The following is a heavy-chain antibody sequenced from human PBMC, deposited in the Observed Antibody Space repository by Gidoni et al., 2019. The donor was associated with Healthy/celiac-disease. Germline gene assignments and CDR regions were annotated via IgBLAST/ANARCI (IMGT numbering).Heavy chain of an antibody. D-gene: IGHD3-22*01. CDR2: IKKDGSEK. J-gene: IGHJ4*02. V-gene: IGHV3-7*03. Sequence: EVQLVESGGGLVQPGGSLRLSCAASGFTFSSYWMSWVRQAPGKGLEWVANIKKDGSEKYYVDSVKGRFTISRDNAKNSLYLQMNSLRAEDTAVYYCARDISGYYYDSSGDYWGQGTLVTVSS. CDR3: ARDISGYYYDSSGDY. CDR1: GFTFSSYW.